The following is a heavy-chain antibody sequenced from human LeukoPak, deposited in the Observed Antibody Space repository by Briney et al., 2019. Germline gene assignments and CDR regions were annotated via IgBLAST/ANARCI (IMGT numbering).Heavy chain of an antibody. J-gene: IGHJ4*02. Sequence: PGGSLRLSCAASGFTFSSYGMTWVRQAPGKGLEWVSYISSSSSTIYYADSVKGRFTISRDNAKNSLYLQMNSLRAEDTALYYCARDSPGYSSGWYEDYWGQGTLVTVSS. D-gene: IGHD6-19*01. V-gene: IGHV3-48*04. CDR1: GFTFSSYG. CDR3: ARDSPGYSSGWYEDY. CDR2: ISSSSSTI.